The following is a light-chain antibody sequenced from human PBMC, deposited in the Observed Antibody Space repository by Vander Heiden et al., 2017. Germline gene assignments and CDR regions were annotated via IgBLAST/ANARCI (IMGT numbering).Light chain of an antibody. CDR3: QQSDSTPYT. J-gene: IGKJ2*01. CDR1: QSISSY. Sequence: DIQMTQSPSSLSAYVGDRVTITCRASQSISSYLNWYQQKPGKAPKLLIYAASSLQSGVPSRFSGSGSGTDFTLTISSLQPEDFATYYCQQSDSTPYTFGKGTKLEIK. CDR2: AAS. V-gene: IGKV1-39*01.